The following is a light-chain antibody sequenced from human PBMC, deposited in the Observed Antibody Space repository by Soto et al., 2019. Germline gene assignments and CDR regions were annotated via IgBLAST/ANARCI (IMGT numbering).Light chain of an antibody. V-gene: IGLV2-14*03. Sequence: QSALTQPASVSGSPGQSITISCTGSSSDVGTYNSVSWYQQHPGKVPKLVIYDVINRPSGISNRFSGSKSANTASLTISGLQAEDEAHYYCSSYTTISASVIFGGGTKLTV. CDR3: SSYTTISASVI. CDR2: DVI. CDR1: SSDVGTYNS. J-gene: IGLJ2*01.